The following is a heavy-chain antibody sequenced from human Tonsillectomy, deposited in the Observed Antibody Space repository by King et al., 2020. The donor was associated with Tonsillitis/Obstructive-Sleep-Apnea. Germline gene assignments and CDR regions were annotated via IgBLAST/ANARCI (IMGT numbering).Heavy chain of an antibody. J-gene: IGHJ6*03. V-gene: IGHV3-11*01. D-gene: IGHD3-3*01. CDR2: VSSSGDTI. CDR1: GFTFSDYY. Sequence: VQLVESGGALVKPGGSLRLSCAVSGFTFSDYYMSWIRQAPGKGLEWVSYVSSSGDTIYYADSMKGRFTISRDNAQNSLYLQMNSLRAEDTAVYYCARGVTIFGVVTDHYYYYYMDVWGKGTTVTVSS. CDR3: ARGVTIFGVVTDHYYYYYMDV.